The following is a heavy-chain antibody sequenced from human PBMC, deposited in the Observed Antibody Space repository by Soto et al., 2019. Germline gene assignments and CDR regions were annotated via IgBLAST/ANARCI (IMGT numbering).Heavy chain of an antibody. D-gene: IGHD2-2*01. Sequence: DVQLLESGGGLVQPGGSLRLSCVVSGFTFGSYAMSCVRQAPEKGPEWVAILGGNGFTTYYAYSVKGRFTISGDKSKSTLFLQMNSLRADDTGVYYCAKALRPSLNFFYYMDVWGRGTSVTVSS. V-gene: IGHV3-23*01. J-gene: IGHJ6*03. CDR2: LGGNGFTT. CDR1: GFTFGSYA. CDR3: AKALRPSLNFFYYMDV.